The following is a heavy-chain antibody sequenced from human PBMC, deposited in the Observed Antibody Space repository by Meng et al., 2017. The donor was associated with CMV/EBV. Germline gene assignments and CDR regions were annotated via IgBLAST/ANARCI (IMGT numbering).Heavy chain of an antibody. V-gene: IGHV3-23*01. CDR1: GFTFSSYA. D-gene: IGHD3-3*01. J-gene: IGHJ6*02. CDR3: AKWFWSGDDYYGMDV. Sequence: GESLKISCAASGFTFSSYAMSWVRQAPGKGLEWVSAISGSGGSTYYADSVKGRFTISRDNSKNTLYLQMNSLRAEDTAVCYCAKWFWSGDDYYGMDVWGQGTTVTVSS. CDR2: ISGSGGST.